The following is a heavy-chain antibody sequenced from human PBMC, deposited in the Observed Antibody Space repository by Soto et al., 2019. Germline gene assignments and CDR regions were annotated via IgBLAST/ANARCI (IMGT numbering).Heavy chain of an antibody. D-gene: IGHD3-10*01. Sequence: QVQLQESGPGLVKPSQTLSLTCTVSGGSISSGGYYWSWIRQHPGKGLAWIGYIYYSGSTYYNPSLKSRVTISVDTSKTQFSLKLSSVTAADTAVYYCAREQGYYGSGRNWFDPWGQGTLVTVSS. J-gene: IGHJ5*02. V-gene: IGHV4-31*03. CDR3: AREQGYYGSGRNWFDP. CDR1: GGSISSGGYY. CDR2: IYYSGST.